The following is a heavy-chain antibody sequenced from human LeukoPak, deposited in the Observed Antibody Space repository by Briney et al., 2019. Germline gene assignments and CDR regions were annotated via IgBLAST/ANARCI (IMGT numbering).Heavy chain of an antibody. CDR3: ARGGYCTNGVCPSYYYYMDV. D-gene: IGHD2-8*01. CDR2: INPNSGGT. V-gene: IGHV1-2*02. J-gene: IGHJ6*03. CDR1: GYTFTGYY. Sequence: ASVKVSCKASGYTFTGYYMHWVRQAPGQGLEWMGWINPNSGGTNYAQKFQGRVTMTRDTSISTAHMELSRLRSDDTAVYYCARGGYCTNGVCPSYYYYMDVWGKGTTVTVSS.